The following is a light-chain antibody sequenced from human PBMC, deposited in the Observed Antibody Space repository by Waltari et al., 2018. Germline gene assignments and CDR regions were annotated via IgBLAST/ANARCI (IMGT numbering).Light chain of an antibody. CDR3: QQYDSLPYT. V-gene: IGKV1-33*01. J-gene: IGKJ2*01. Sequence: DIQMTQSPSSLSASVGDRVTITCQASQDISNYLNWYQHEPGKAPKLLIYDASNLGTGVPSRFSGGGSGTAFTLAISSLQPEDVATYYCQQYDSLPYTFGQGSKLEIK. CDR2: DAS. CDR1: QDISNY.